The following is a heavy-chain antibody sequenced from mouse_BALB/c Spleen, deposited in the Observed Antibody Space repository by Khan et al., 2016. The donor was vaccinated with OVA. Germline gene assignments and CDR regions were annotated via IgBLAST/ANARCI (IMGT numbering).Heavy chain of an antibody. CDR2: ISSGSSII. D-gene: IGHD2-3*01. CDR3: ARCDGFWFAY. Sequence: EVQLVESGGGLVQPGGSRKLSCAASGFTFNNFGMHWVRQAPEKGLEWVAYISSGSSIIYYADTVKGRFTITRDNSKNTLFLQMTSLRSEDTAMYYCARCDGFWFAYWGLGTLVTVSA. J-gene: IGHJ3*01. V-gene: IGHV5-17*02. CDR1: GFTFNNFG.